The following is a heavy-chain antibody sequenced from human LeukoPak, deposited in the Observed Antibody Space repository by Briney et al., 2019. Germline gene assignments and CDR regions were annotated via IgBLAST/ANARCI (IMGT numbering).Heavy chain of an antibody. V-gene: IGHV4-4*07. D-gene: IGHD2-2*01. CDR2: IYTSGST. CDR1: GGSFSGYY. CDR3: ARDRPRYCSRTSCYLEQYFYYMDV. Sequence: SETLSLTCAVYGGSFSGYYWSWIRLPAGKGLEWIGRIYTSGSTHYNPSLTSRVTISADTSKNQCSLKLSSVTAADTAVYYCARDRPRYCSRTSCYLEQYFYYMDVCGKATTVTVSS. J-gene: IGHJ6*03.